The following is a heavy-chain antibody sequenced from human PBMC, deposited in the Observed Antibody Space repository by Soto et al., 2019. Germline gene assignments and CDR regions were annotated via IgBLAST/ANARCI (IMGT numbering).Heavy chain of an antibody. CDR2: ITGSGRST. CDR3: EKEIGSDLYYEV. CDR1: VFTFSSYA. D-gene: IGHD6-19*01. V-gene: IGHV3-23*01. J-gene: IGHJ4*02. Sequence: VGSLRLSCASSVFTFSSYAMSWVRHSPGKWLEWVSGITGSGRSTYYADSVKGRFTISRDNSRNTLYVQMSGLRAEDTAVYYCEKEIGSDLYYEVWGQGTPGTVSS.